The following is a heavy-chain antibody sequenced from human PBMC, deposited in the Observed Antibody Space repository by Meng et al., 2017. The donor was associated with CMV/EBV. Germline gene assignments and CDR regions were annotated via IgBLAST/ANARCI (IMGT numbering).Heavy chain of an antibody. CDR3: ASMVVTRGWFDP. J-gene: IGHJ5*02. D-gene: IGHD4/OR15-4a*01. CDR2: IYSGSST. CDR1: GFTVSSHY. Sequence: GESLKISCAASGFTVSSHYMSWVRQAPGKGLEWVSVIYSGSSTYYADSVKGRFTISRDNSKNTLYLQMNSLRAEDTAVYYCASMVVTRGWFDPWGQGTLVTVSS. V-gene: IGHV3-53*01.